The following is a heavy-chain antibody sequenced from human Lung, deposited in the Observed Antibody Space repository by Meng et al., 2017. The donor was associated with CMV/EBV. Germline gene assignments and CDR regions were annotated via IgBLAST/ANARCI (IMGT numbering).Heavy chain of an antibody. CDR1: GITVNTYS. V-gene: IGHV3-21*01. CDR3: ATESPGFSSSFDN. Sequence: EVLVDESGGGLVKPGGSLRLSCAVSGITVNTYSMNWVRQPPGKGLEWVATISSRSTYIYYADLGKGRFTISRDNVQNFLYLQMNSLSAEDTAVYYCATESPGFSSSFDNWGQGTLVTVSS. CDR2: ISSRSTYI. J-gene: IGHJ4*02. D-gene: IGHD6-19*01.